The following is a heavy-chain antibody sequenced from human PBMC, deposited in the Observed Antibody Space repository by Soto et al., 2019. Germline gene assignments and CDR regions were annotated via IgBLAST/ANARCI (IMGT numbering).Heavy chain of an antibody. CDR2: MNPYTGNT. CDR3: ARRLERSGPYYLDS. J-gene: IGHJ4*02. CDR1: GYTFATYD. D-gene: IGHD3-16*01. V-gene: IGHV1-8*01. Sequence: GASVKVSCKASGYTFATYDFAWVRQATGQGLEWMGWMNPYTGNTGYAQAFRGRLTMTRNTSITTAYMELSSLTSEDTAVYFCARRLERSGPYYLDSWGQGTQVTVSS.